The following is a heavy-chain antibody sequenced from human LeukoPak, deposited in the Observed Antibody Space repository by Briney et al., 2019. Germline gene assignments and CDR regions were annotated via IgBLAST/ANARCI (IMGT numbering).Heavy chain of an antibody. J-gene: IGHJ6*03. Sequence: PSETLSLTCVVSGGSISSRNYWSWVRQPPGKGLEWIGEIYHSGSTNYNPSLKSRVTISVDKSKNQFSLKLSSVTAADTAVYYCARAQGYSYGYNHYCYYMDVWGKGTTVTVSS. CDR3: ARAQGYSYGYNHYCYYMDV. D-gene: IGHD5-18*01. CDR1: GGSISSRNY. CDR2: IYHSGST. V-gene: IGHV4-4*02.